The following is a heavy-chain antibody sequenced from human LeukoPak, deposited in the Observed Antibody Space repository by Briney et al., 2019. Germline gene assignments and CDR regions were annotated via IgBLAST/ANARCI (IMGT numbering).Heavy chain of an antibody. Sequence: SQTLSLTCTVSGGSIRSGDFYWSWIRQHPGKGLEWIGYIYYSGTTYYSPSLKSRVTISSDTSKNQFSLKLSSVTAADTAVYYCARHYDSGSYPLDFWGQGTLVTVSS. CDR2: IYYSGTT. CDR1: GGSIRSGDFY. J-gene: IGHJ4*02. D-gene: IGHD3-10*01. CDR3: ARHYDSGSYPLDF. V-gene: IGHV4-31*03.